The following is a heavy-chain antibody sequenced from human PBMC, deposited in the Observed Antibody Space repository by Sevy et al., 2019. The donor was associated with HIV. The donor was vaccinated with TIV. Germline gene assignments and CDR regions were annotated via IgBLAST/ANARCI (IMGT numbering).Heavy chain of an antibody. J-gene: IGHJ6*02. CDR2: IYYSGST. V-gene: IGHV4-59*12. Sequence: SETLSLTCTVSGGSISSYYWSWIRQPPGKGLEWIGYIYYSGSTNYNPALKSRVTISIDTSKNQFSLKLGSVTAADPAVYYCASERYCSGGSCPYGMDVWGQGTTVTVSS. CDR1: GGSISSYY. CDR3: ASERYCSGGSCPYGMDV. D-gene: IGHD2-15*01.